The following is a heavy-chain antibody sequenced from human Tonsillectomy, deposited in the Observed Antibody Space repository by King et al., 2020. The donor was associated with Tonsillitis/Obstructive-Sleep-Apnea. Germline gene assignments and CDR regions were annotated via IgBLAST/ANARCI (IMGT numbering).Heavy chain of an antibody. V-gene: IGHV3-33*05. Sequence: QLVQSGGGVVQPGRSLRLSCAASGFTFNHYGMHWVRQAPGKGLEWVAAISYDAFNQWYADSVKGRFTISRDNSKNTLYLQLNSLRAEDTAVFYCARDSGDSMTIQRGAYYSYYMDVWGKGTTVSVSS. CDR1: GFTFNHYG. D-gene: IGHD3-3*01. CDR2: ISYDAFNQ. J-gene: IGHJ6*03. CDR3: ARDSGDSMTIQRGAYYSYYMDV.